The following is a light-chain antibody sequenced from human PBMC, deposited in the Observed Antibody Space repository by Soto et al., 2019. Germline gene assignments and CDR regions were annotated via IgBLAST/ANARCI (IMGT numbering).Light chain of an antibody. CDR3: QQYNNWPPWT. Sequence: EIVMTQSPATLSVSPGERATLSCRASQSVSSNLAWYQQKPGQAPRLLIYGASTRATGIPARFSGSGSGTESTLTISSLQSEDFAVSYCQQYNNWPPWTCGQGAKVDIK. CDR2: GAS. CDR1: QSVSSN. V-gene: IGKV3-15*01. J-gene: IGKJ1*01.